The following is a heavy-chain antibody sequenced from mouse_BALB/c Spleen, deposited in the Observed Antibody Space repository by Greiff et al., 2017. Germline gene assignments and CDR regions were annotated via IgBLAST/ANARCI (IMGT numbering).Heavy chain of an antibody. J-gene: IGHJ3*01. CDR2: VNPYNGGT. Sequence: EVQLQQSGPELVKPGASVKMSCKASGYTFTDYYMDWVKQSHGESFEWIGRVNPYNGGTSYNQKFKGKATLTVDKSSSTAYMELNSLTSEDSAVYYCARRGYGVGYGNYAWFAYWGQGTLVTVSA. CDR3: ARRGYGVGYGNYAWFAY. D-gene: IGHD2-1*01. CDR1: GYTFTDYY. V-gene: IGHV1-19*01.